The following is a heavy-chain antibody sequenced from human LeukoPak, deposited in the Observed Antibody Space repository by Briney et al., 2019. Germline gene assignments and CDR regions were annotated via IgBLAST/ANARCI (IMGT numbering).Heavy chain of an antibody. CDR1: GGSFSDSY. CDR3: ARRGYDFWSGYPNQQTFDY. J-gene: IGHJ4*02. D-gene: IGHD3-3*01. CDR2: IRQSGGT. V-gene: IGHV4-34*01. Sequence: SETLSLTCAVSGGSFSDSYWSWIRQSPEKGLEWIGTIRQSGGTTYNPSLKSRVTISLDTSKNQFSLKLSSVTAADTAVYYCARRGYDFWSGYPNQQTFDYWGQGTLVTVSS.